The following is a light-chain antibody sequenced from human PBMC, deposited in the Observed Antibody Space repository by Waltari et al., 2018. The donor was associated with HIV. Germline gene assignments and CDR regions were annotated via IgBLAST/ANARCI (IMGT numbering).Light chain of an antibody. V-gene: IGKV4-1*01. Sequence: DIVMTQSPDSLAVSLGERATINCKASQSLLYGSNQKTYIAWYQQKGRQPPKLLIPWASHRESGVPDRFSGSGSGTNFTLTISTLQADDVAVYYCQQYYTSPLTFGGGTRVEIK. CDR2: WAS. J-gene: IGKJ4*01. CDR1: QSLLYGSNQKTY. CDR3: QQYYTSPLT.